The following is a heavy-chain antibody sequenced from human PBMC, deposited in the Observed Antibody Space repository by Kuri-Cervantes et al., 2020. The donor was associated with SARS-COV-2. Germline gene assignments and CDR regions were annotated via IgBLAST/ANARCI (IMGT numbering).Heavy chain of an antibody. D-gene: IGHD3-3*01. CDR1: GGSISSSSYY. J-gene: IGHJ6*03. V-gene: IGHV4-39*07. Sequence: GSLRLSCTVSGGSISSSSYYWGWIRQPPGKGLEWIGSIYYSGSTYYNPSLKSRVTMSVDTSKNQFSLKLSSVTAADTAVYYCARDLLLPHTIFGVVHTEVYYYYYMDVWGKGTTVTVSS. CDR2: IYYSGST. CDR3: ARDLLLPHTIFGVVHTEVYYYYYMDV.